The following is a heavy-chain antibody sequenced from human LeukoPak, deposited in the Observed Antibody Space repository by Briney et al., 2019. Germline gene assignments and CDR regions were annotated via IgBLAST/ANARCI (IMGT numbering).Heavy chain of an antibody. CDR3: ARGKYSFDY. J-gene: IGHJ4*02. V-gene: IGHV3-11*01. CDR1: GFTFSDSY. CDR2: ISSSGSTI. Sequence: GGSLRLSCAASGFTFSDSYMSWIRQAPGKGLEYISYISSSGSTIYYADSVKGRFTLSRDNAKNSLSLEMNSLRAEDTAAYYCARGKYSFDYWGQGTLVTVSS.